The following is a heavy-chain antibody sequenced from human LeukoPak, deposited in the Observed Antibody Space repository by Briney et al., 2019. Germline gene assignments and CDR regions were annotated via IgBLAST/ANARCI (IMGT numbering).Heavy chain of an antibody. J-gene: IGHJ4*02. CDR1: GFTLRNYW. CDR2: ISSSSSTI. Sequence: PGGSLRLSCAASGFTLRNYWMNWVRQAPGKGLEWVSYISSSSSTIYYADSVKGRFTISRDNAKNSLYLQMNSLRAEDTAVYYCARDKRQWLASFDYWGQGTLVTVSS. CDR3: ARDKRQWLASFDY. D-gene: IGHD6-19*01. V-gene: IGHV3-48*01.